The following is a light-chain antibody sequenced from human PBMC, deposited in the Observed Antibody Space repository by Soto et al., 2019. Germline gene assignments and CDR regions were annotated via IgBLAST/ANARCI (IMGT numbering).Light chain of an antibody. CDR3: QQYNSYSSWT. J-gene: IGKJ1*01. Sequence: DIQMTQSPSTLSASVGDRVTITCRAIQSISNLLAWYQQMPGKAPKLRMYAAARLKSGVPSRCSGSGSGTEFTLSISSLQPDDFATYYCQQYNSYSSWTFGQGTKVDIK. CDR1: QSISNL. CDR2: AAA. V-gene: IGKV1-5*01.